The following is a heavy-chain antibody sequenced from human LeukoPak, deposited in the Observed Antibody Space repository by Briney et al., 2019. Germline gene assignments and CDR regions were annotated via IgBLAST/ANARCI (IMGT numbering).Heavy chain of an antibody. J-gene: IGHJ4*02. V-gene: IGHV4-34*01. CDR2: INHSGST. CDR3: ARGPFGVRGTYRYKGYFDY. Sequence: SETLSLTCAVYGGSFSGYYWSWIRQPPGKGLEWIGEINHSGSTNYNPSLKSRVTISVDTSQSQFSLKLSSVTAADTAVYFCARGPFGVRGTYRYKGYFDYWGQGTLVTVSS. D-gene: IGHD3-16*02. CDR1: GGSFSGYY.